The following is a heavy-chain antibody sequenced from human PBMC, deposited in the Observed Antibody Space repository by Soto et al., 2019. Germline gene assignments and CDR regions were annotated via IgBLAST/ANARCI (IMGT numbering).Heavy chain of an antibody. J-gene: IGHJ4*02. CDR2: INHSGST. CDR3: ARDKITGLLDY. Sequence: QVQLQQWGAGLLKPSETLSLTCAVYGGSFSGYYWTWIRQPPGTGLEWIGEINHSGSTNYNPSLKSRVTISVDTSKNQFSLKLASVTDADTAVYYCARDKITGLLDYWGQGTLVIVSS. D-gene: IGHD2-8*02. CDR1: GGSFSGYY. V-gene: IGHV4-34*01.